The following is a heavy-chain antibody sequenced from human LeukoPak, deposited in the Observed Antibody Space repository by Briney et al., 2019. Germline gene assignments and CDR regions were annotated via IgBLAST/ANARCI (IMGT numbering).Heavy chain of an antibody. Sequence: GGSLSLSCAASGFTFSSYGMHWVPQAPGKGLEWLAVIWYDGSNKYYADSVKGRVAISRDNSQNTVFLQMNSVRVEDTAVYYCARSYSNHLFGMDVWGQGTAVTVSS. J-gene: IGHJ6*02. V-gene: IGHV3-33*01. CDR1: GFTFSSYG. D-gene: IGHD4-11*01. CDR2: IWYDGSNK. CDR3: ARSYSNHLFGMDV.